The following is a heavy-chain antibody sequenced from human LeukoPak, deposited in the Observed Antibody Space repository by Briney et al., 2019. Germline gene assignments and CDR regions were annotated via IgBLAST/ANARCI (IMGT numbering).Heavy chain of an antibody. D-gene: IGHD4-11*01. CDR2: IWYDGSNK. Sequence: GGSLRLSCAASGFTFSSYGMHWVRQAPGKGLEWVAVIWYDGSNKYYADSVKGRFTISRDNSKNTLYLQMNSLRAEDTAVYYCARDPADSNHPTNWFDPWGQGTLVTVSS. CDR3: ARDPADSNHPTNWFDP. V-gene: IGHV3-33*01. CDR1: GFTFSSYG. J-gene: IGHJ5*02.